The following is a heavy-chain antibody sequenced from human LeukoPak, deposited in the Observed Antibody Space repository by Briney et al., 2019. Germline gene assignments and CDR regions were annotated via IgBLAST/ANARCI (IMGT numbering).Heavy chain of an antibody. CDR3: GSSKDGYIHY. CDR2: ISTDGTTA. D-gene: IGHD2-15*01. Sequence: GGSLRLSCAASGLTFVKHYLHWVRQAPGTGLLWVSRISTDGTTALYADSVRGRFTISRDNAKNTLYLQMSSLRGEDTAVYYCGSSKDGYIHYWGQGTLVAVSS. CDR1: GLTFVKHY. V-gene: IGHV3-74*01. J-gene: IGHJ4*02.